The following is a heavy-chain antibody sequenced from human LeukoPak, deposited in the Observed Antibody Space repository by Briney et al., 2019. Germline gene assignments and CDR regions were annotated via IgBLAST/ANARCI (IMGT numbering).Heavy chain of an antibody. CDR2: INPNSGGT. D-gene: IGHD3-9*01. J-gene: IGHJ5*02. V-gene: IGHV1-2*06. CDR1: GYTFTGYY. Sequence: GASVKVSCKASGYTFTGYYMHWVRQAPGQGLEWMGRINPNSGGTNYAQKFQGRVTMTRDTSISTAYMELSRLRSDEPAVYYCAREHLLXYXDWLSRGWFDPWGQGTLVTVSS. CDR3: AREHLLXYXDWLSRGWFDP.